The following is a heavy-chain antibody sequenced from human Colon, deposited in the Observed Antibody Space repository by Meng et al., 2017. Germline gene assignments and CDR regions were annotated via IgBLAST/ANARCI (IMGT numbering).Heavy chain of an antibody. CDR1: GGSVSSGSHY. V-gene: IGHV4-61*01. CDR3: AGGPWELDY. CDR2: IDYIRSI. Sequence: QGQLTESGPVLVRPSLTLSFTCTVSGGSVSSGSHYWSWIRQPPGKGLEWIGYIDYIRSINYYPSLKSRVTMSVDTSKNQFSLNLSSVTAADTAVYYCAGGPWELDYWGQGTLVTVSS. J-gene: IGHJ4*02. D-gene: IGHD1-26*01.